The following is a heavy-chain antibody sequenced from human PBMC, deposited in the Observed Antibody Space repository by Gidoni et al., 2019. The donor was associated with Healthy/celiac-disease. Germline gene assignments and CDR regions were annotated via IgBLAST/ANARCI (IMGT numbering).Heavy chain of an antibody. Sequence: QVQLVQSGAEVKKPGSSVKVSCKASGGTFSSYAISWVRQAPGQGLEWMGGIIPIVGTANYAQKFQGRVTITADESTSTAYMELSSLRSEDTAVYYCARNSYYYDSSGKALMGAFDIWGQGTMVTVSS. CDR2: IIPIVGTA. CDR1: GGTFSSYA. V-gene: IGHV1-69*01. J-gene: IGHJ3*02. D-gene: IGHD3-22*01. CDR3: ARNSYYYDSSGKALMGAFDI.